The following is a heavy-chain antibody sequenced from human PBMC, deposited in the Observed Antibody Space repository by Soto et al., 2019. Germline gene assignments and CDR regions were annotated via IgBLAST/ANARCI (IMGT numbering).Heavy chain of an antibody. Sequence: GGSLRLSCAASGFTFRSYEMSWVRQAPGKGLEWFSYISPSGKFIYYADSVKGRFTISRDNAKNSLYLHMNSLRAEDTALYYCASPVLTGYHYYIAYWGQGTLVTVSS. CDR1: GFTFRSYE. CDR3: ASPVLTGYHYYIAY. CDR2: ISPSGKFI. D-gene: IGHD3-9*01. J-gene: IGHJ4*02. V-gene: IGHV3-48*03.